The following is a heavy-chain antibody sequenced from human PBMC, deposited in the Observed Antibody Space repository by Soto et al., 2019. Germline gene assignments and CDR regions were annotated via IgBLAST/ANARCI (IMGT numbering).Heavy chain of an antibody. V-gene: IGHV4-34*01. Sequence: QVQLQQWGAGLLKPSETLSLTCAVYDGSFSGYYWTWIRQPPGQGLEWIGGINHSGSTDYNPSLRSRATISLDTSKSQFSLRLTSVTAADTAVFYCAREVDTTMEDWFDPWGQGTLVTVSS. D-gene: IGHD5-18*01. CDR1: DGSFSGYY. J-gene: IGHJ5*02. CDR3: AREVDTTMEDWFDP. CDR2: INHSGST.